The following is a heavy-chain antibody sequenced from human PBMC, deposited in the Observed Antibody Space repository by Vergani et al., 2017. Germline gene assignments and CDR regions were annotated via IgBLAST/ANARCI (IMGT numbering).Heavy chain of an antibody. Sequence: QVQLVESGGGVVQPGRSLRLSCAASGFTFNQYGMHWVRQAPGKGLEWVAVTWYDGNNKQYADSVKGRFTISRENSKSTMYRQMNRLRDEDTGVYYCARDLRLLYNRFDPWGQGTRVTVSS. CDR3: ARDLRLLYNRFDP. V-gene: IGHV3-33*01. CDR2: TWYDGNNK. J-gene: IGHJ5*02. D-gene: IGHD1-14*01. CDR1: GFTFNQYG.